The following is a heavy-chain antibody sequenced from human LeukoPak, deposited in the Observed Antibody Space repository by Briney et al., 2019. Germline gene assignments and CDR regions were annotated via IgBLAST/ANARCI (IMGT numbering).Heavy chain of an antibody. V-gene: IGHV3-23*01. CDR3: AKGGGSYFRRVTYYYYYMDV. Sequence: GGSLRLSCAASEFSFCSYAMSWVREAPGKRLQWVSRISGSGDSTYYADSVNGRFTISRDNSKNTLYLQMISLRAEDTAVYYCAKGGGSYFRRVTYYYYYMDVWGKGTTVTVSS. CDR2: ISGSGDST. J-gene: IGHJ6*03. D-gene: IGHD1-26*01. CDR1: EFSFCSYA.